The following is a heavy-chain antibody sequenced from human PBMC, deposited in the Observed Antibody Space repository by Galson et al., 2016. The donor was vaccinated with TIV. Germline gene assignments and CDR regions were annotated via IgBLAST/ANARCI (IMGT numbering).Heavy chain of an antibody. Sequence: SLRLSCAASGFTFDDYAMHWVRQAPGKGLEWVSGISWNSAYIAYADSVKGRFTISRDNSEKMLYLQMNSLRAEDTAVYYCAKVPSSGFSYYYGIDVWGHGTTVTVS. CDR2: ISWNSAYI. J-gene: IGHJ6*02. V-gene: IGHV3-9*01. CDR1: GFTFDDYA. D-gene: IGHD3-22*01. CDR3: AKVPSSGFSYYYGIDV.